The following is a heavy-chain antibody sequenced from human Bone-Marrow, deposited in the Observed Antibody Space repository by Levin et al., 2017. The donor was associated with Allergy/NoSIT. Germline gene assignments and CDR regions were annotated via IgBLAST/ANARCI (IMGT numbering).Heavy chain of an antibody. J-gene: IGHJ5*02. Sequence: GESLKISCAASGFTFRDYAMNWVRQAPGKGLEWVAYITSAGTTTYYAASVKGRFTVSRDNAKNSLFLQMNSLRAEDTAVYYCARSAVSVAAGWFDPWGQGTQVTLSS. D-gene: IGHD5/OR15-5a*01. V-gene: IGHV3-48*04. CDR2: ITSAGTTT. CDR1: GFTFRDYA. CDR3: ARSAVSVAAGWFDP.